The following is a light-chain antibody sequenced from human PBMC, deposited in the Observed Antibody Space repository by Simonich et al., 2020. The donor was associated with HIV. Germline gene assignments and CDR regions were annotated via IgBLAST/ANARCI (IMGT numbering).Light chain of an antibody. V-gene: IGKV2-28*01. Sequence: DIVMTQSPLSLPVTPGEPASISCRSSQSLLHSNGYNYLDWYLQKPGQSPQLLIYLGSNRASGVPDRLRGSGSGTDFTLKISRVEAEDVGVYYCMQALQTPATFGGGTKVEIK. CDR2: LGS. CDR3: MQALQTPAT. J-gene: IGKJ4*01. CDR1: QSLLHSNGYNY.